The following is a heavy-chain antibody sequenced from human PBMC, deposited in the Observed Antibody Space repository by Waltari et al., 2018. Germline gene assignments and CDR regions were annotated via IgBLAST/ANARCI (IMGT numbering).Heavy chain of an antibody. Sequence: EVQLLESGGGLVQPGGSLRLSCEASGLRFYTYSMTWVRQAPGKGLEWVSTINPGRANTYYADSVRGRFTISRDNSKNTLYLQLNNLRAEDTATYYCAKADNKWELLWFDSWGQGNLVIVSS. CDR1: GLRFYTYS. J-gene: IGHJ5*02. V-gene: IGHV3-23*05. CDR3: AKADNKWELLWFDS. D-gene: IGHD3-10*01. CDR2: INPGRANT.